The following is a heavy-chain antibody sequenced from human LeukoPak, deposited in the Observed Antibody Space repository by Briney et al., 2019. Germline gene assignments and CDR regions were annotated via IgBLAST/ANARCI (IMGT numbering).Heavy chain of an antibody. CDR3: ARGGAARPDY. CDR1: GFTFSSYS. Sequence: PGGSLRLSCAASGFTFSSYSMNWVRQAPGKGLDWVSYISATSSTINYADSVKGRFTISRDNAKNSLYLQMNSLRAEDTAVYYCARGGAARPDYWGQGTLVTVSA. V-gene: IGHV3-48*01. D-gene: IGHD6-6*01. J-gene: IGHJ4*02. CDR2: ISATSSTI.